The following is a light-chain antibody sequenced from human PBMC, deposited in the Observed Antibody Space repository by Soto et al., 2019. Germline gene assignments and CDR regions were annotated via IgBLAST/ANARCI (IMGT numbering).Light chain of an antibody. CDR3: QQYGSSPPFT. Sequence: EIVLTQSPGTLSLSPGERATLSCRASQSVSSSYLAWYQQKPGQAPRLLIYGASSRATGIPDRFSGSGSGTDFTLPISRREPEDFAVYYCQQYGSSPPFTFGPGTKVDIK. J-gene: IGKJ3*01. CDR1: QSVSSSY. V-gene: IGKV3-20*01. CDR2: GAS.